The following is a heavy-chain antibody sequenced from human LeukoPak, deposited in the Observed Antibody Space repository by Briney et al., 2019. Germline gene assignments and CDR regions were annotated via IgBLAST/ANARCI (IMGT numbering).Heavy chain of an antibody. J-gene: IGHJ5*02. CDR3: VRDLATYYYDSSGWPYWFDP. V-gene: IGHV7-4-1*02. CDR2: INTNTGNP. D-gene: IGHD3-22*01. Sequence: ASVKVSCKASGYTFTSYAMNWVRQAPGQGLEWMGWINTNTGNPTYAQGFTGRFVFSLDTSVSTAYLQISSLKAEDTAVYYCVRDLATYYYDSSGWPYWFDPWGQGTLVTVSS. CDR1: GYTFTSYA.